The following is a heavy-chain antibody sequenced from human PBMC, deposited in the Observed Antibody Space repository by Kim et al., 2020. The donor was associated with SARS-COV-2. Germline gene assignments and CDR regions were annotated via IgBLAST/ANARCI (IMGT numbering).Heavy chain of an antibody. V-gene: IGHV1-69*04. D-gene: IGHD6-19*01. J-gene: IGHJ4*02. CDR1: GGTFSSYA. CDR2: IIPILGIA. CDR3: ARDKAVAGTGTDY. Sequence: SVKVSCKASGGTFSSYAISWVRQAPGQGLEWMGRIIPILGIANYAQKFQGRVTITADKSTSTAYMELSSLRSEDTAVYYCARDKAVAGTGTDYWGQGTLVTVSS.